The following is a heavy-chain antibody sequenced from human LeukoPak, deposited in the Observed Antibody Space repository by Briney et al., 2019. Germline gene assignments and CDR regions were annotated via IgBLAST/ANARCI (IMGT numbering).Heavy chain of an antibody. J-gene: IGHJ5*02. V-gene: IGHV1-69*01. CDR3: ARFPEMATIRDWFDP. D-gene: IGHD5-24*01. CDR2: IIPIFGTA. Sequence: ASVKVSCKASGGTFSSYAISWVRQAPGQGLEWMGGIIPIFGTANYAQKSQGRVTITADESTSTAYMELSSLRSEDTAVYYCARFPEMATIRDWFDPWGQGTLVTVSS. CDR1: GGTFSSYA.